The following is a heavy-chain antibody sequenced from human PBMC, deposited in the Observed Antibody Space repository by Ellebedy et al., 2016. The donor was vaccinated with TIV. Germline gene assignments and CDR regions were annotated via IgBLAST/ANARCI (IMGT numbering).Heavy chain of an antibody. CDR1: GYTLTDDY. D-gene: IGHD3-10*01. J-gene: IGHJ4*02. CDR3: ARLSGSPRGY. V-gene: IGHV1-2*02. Sequence: ASVKVSCKASGYTLTDDYVHWVRQAPGQGLEWMGCIDPRSGGTEYEQKFRGRVTMTSDSFLNTGYMQLTRLGSDETAVYYCARLSGSPRGYWGQGTLVTVSS. CDR2: IDPRSGGT.